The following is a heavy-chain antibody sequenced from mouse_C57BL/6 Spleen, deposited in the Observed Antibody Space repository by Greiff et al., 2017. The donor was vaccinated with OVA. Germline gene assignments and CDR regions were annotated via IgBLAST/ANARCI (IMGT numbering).Heavy chain of an antibody. CDR3: TREVYVYYYAMDY. CDR2: ISSGGDYI. D-gene: IGHD2-3*01. V-gene: IGHV5-9-1*02. Sequence: EVHLVESGEGLVKPGGSLKLSCAASGFTFSSYAMSWVRQTPEKRLEWVAYISSGGDYIYYADTVKGRFTISRDNARNTLYLQMSSLKSEDTAMYYCTREVYVYYYAMDYWGQGTSVTVSS. CDR1: GFTFSSYA. J-gene: IGHJ4*01.